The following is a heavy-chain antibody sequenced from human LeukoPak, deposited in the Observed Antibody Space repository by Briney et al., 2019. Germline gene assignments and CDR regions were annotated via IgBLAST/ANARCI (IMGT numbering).Heavy chain of an antibody. D-gene: IGHD2-2*01. CDR2: INPNSGGT. Sequence: ASVKVSCKASGYTFTGYYMHWVRQAPGQGLEWMGWINPNSGGTNYAQKFQGRVTMTRDTSISTAYMELSRLRSDDTAVYYCAREIWGYCSSTSFLPRAFDIWGQGTMVTVSS. CDR3: AREIWGYCSSTSFLPRAFDI. CDR1: GYTFTGYY. J-gene: IGHJ3*02. V-gene: IGHV1-2*02.